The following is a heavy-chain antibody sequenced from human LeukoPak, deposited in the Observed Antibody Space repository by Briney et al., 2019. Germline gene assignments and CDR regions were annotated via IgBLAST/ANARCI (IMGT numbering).Heavy chain of an antibody. D-gene: IGHD1-14*01. CDR3: ESPVFINF. CDR2: IGSDGSGT. V-gene: IGHV3-64D*06. J-gene: IGHJ4*01. CDR1: GFPFSTLG. Sequence: PGGSLRLSCSASGFPFSTLGMHWVRQAPGKGLEHVSTIGSDGSGTYYADSVKDRFIISRDNSKNAVYLQMSSLRPEDTAVYYCESPVFINFWGQGTLVTVSS.